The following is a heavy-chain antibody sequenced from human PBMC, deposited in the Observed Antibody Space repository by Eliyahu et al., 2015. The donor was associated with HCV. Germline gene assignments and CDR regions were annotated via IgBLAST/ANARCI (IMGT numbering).Heavy chain of an antibody. CDR1: GFSFSSYA. V-gene: IGHV3-23*01. D-gene: IGHD3-22*01. CDR3: AKGDSSGYAYHFDY. Sequence: EVQLLESGGDLVQPGGSLRLSCAASGFSFSSYAMXWVRQAPRKGLEWVSVVSGWGVSTYYADSVKGRFTISRDNSKNTLYLQMNSLRAEDTAVYYCAKGDSSGYAYHFDYWGQGTQVTVSS. CDR2: VSGWGVST. J-gene: IGHJ4*02.